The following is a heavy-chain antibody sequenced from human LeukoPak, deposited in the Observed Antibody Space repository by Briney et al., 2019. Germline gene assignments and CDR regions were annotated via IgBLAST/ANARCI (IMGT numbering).Heavy chain of an antibody. D-gene: IGHD6-19*01. CDR1: GFTFRSYG. V-gene: IGHV3-21*01. CDR3: AREEGKIAVAGTSGY. J-gene: IGHJ4*02. CDR2: ISSTSSYI. Sequence: GGSLRLSCAASGFTFRSYGMNWVRQAPGKGLEWVSSISSTSSYIYYADSVKGRFTISRDNAKNSLYLQMNSLRAEDTAVYYCAREEGKIAVAGTSGYWGQGTLVTVSS.